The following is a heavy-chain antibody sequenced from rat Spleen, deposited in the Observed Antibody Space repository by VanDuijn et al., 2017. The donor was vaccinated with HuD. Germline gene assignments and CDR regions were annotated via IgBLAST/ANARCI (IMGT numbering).Heavy chain of an antibody. CDR1: GFTFSNYY. Sequence: EVQLVESGGGLVQPGRSMKLSCAASGFTFSNYYMAWVRQAPKKGLEWVATISYDGSSTYYRDSVKGRFTISRDNAKSTLYLQMDSLRSEDTATYYCARQSGSGFSYYWYFDFWGPGTMVTVSS. V-gene: IGHV5-7*01. D-gene: IGHD4-4*01. J-gene: IGHJ1*01. CDR2: ISYDGSST. CDR3: ARQSGSGFSYYWYFDF.